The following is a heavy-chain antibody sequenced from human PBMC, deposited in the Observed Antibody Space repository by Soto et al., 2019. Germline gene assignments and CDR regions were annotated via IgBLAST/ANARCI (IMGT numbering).Heavy chain of an antibody. V-gene: IGHV1-2*02. CDR3: ARSLLDEYSSSWRSAYYGMDV. Sequence: QVQLVQSGAEVKKPGASVKVSCKASGFTFSAYYIYWVRQAPGQGVEWIGWINPNSGGTNNAQKFQGRVTMTRDTSTSTVYMELSALISDDTAVYFCARSLLDEYSSSWRSAYYGMDVWGQGTTVTVSS. CDR1: GFTFSAYY. CDR2: INPNSGGT. J-gene: IGHJ6*02. D-gene: IGHD2-2*01.